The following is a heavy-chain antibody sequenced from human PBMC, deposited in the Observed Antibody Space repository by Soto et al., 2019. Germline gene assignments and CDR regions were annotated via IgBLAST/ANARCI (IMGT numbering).Heavy chain of an antibody. D-gene: IGHD2-15*01. Sequence: QVQLVQSGAEVKKPGSSVKVSCKASGRDLNSFTLSWVRQVPGQGLEWMGRIIPVFGIANYAQKFQDRVTITADRSTSSAYMELSSLRSEDTAVYYCASPCIVASEDYWGQGTLVTVSS. CDR2: IIPVFGIA. V-gene: IGHV1-69*02. CDR3: ASPCIVASEDY. CDR1: GRDLNSFT. J-gene: IGHJ4*02.